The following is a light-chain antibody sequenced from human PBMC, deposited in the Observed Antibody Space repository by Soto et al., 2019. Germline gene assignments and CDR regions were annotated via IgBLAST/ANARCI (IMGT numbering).Light chain of an antibody. V-gene: IGKV1-5*03. Sequence: DIQMTQSPSTLSASVGDRCTITSRASQSITRWLDWYQQKPGKARKLLIYKASSLESGVPSRASGSGSGTEIRITVSSLLPDDFATFSCHLYNNYSCTFDQGTNVAIK. CDR3: HLYNNYSCT. J-gene: IGKJ1*01. CDR2: KAS. CDR1: QSITRW.